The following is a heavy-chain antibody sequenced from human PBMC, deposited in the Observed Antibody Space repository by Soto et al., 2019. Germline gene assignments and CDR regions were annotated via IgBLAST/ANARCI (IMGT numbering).Heavy chain of an antibody. CDR3: ERDLLAGSRTLLPYFQY. CDR2: ISASGGSS. J-gene: IGHJ4*02. Sequence: EVQLLESGGGLVQPGGSLRLSCAASGFTFSSYAMNWVRQAPGKGLEWVSGISASGGSSYYTDAVKGRFTIFRDKSKHPLYLKMNSLRDDDTAVYYWERDLLAGSRTLLPYFQYWGQRNMVTVSS. CDR1: GFTFSSYA. D-gene: IGHD1-26*01. V-gene: IGHV3-23*01.